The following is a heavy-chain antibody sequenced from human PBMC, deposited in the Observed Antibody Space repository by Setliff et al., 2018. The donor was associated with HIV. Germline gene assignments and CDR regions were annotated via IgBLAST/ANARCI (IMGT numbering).Heavy chain of an antibody. Sequence: LSLTCTVSGGSISSGSYYWSWIRQPAGKGLEWIGHIYTSGSTNYNPSLKSRLTISLDTSKNKFSLKLSSVTAADTAVYYCAREPDYSNYYWFDPWGQGTLVTVSS. J-gene: IGHJ5*02. CDR3: AREPDYSNYYWFDP. V-gene: IGHV4-61*09. D-gene: IGHD4-4*01. CDR1: GGSISSGSYY. CDR2: IYTSGST.